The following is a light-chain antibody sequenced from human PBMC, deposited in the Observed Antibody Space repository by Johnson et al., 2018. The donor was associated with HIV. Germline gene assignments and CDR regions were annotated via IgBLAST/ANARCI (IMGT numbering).Light chain of an antibody. J-gene: IGLJ1*01. CDR2: ENN. CDR3: GTWDSSLSAL. Sequence: QSLLTQPPSVSAAPGQKVTISCSGSSSNIGNNYVSWYQQLPGTAPKLLIYENNKRPSGIPDRFSGCKSGTSATLGITGLQTGDEADYYCGTWDSSLSALFGTGTKVTVL. V-gene: IGLV1-51*02. CDR1: SSNIGNNY.